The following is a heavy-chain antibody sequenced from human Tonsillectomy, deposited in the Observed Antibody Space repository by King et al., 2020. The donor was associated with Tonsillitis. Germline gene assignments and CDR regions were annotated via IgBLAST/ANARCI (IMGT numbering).Heavy chain of an antibody. Sequence: QLQESGPGLVKPSGTLSLTCAVSGGSISSSNWWSWVRQPPGKGLEWIGEIYHSGSTNYTPSLKSRVTISVDKSKNQFSLKLSSVTAADTAGYYCARRSDPRWYIAVAGTTGRYGMDVWGQGTTVTVSS. CDR2: IYHSGST. CDR3: ARRSDPRWYIAVAGTTGRYGMDV. V-gene: IGHV4-4*02. CDR1: GGSISSSNW. J-gene: IGHJ6*02. D-gene: IGHD6-19*01.